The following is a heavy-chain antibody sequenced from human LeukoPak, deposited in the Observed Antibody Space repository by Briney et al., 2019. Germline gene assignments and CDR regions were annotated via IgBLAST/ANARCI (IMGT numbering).Heavy chain of an antibody. J-gene: IGHJ6*03. Sequence: GGSLRLSCAASGFTFSSYGMSWVRQAPGKGLQWVSAISGDGKDTDYPDSVKGRFTISRDDSKNTLYLQMNSLRVEDTAVYYCAKYYYGSGSFYRRDYHYFMDVWGRGTTVTVSS. CDR1: GFTFSSYG. CDR2: ISGDGKDT. V-gene: IGHV3-23*01. CDR3: AKYYYGSGSFYRRDYHYFMDV. D-gene: IGHD3-10*01.